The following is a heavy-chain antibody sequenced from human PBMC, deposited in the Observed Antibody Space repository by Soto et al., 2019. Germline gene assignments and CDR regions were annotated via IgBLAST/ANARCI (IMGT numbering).Heavy chain of an antibody. CDR3: AKDDFTDRGDDYFDY. J-gene: IGHJ4*02. D-gene: IGHD2-21*02. CDR2: IGASGDIT. V-gene: IGHV3-23*01. Sequence: GGSLRLSCAASGFSFTNFAMSWVRQAPGKWLEWVAGIGASGDITWYADSVKGRLSISRDNSKNTLYLQLNSLRFEDTAVYYCAKDDFTDRGDDYFDYWGPGXLVTVSS. CDR1: GFSFTNFA.